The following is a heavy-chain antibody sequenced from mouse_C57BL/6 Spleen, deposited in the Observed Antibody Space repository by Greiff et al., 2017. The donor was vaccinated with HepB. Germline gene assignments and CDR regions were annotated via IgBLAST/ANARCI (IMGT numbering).Heavy chain of an antibody. D-gene: IGHD2-12*01. CDR1: GYTFTSYW. V-gene: IGHV1-52*01. J-gene: IGHJ3*01. CDR2: IDPSDSET. Sequence: QVQLQQPGAELVRPGSSVKLSCKASGYTFTSYWMHWVKQRPIQGLEWIGNIDPSDSETHYNQKFKDKATLTVDKSSSTAYMQLSSLTSEDSAVYYCARGETYYSPTVFAYWGQGTLVTVSA. CDR3: ARGETYYSPTVFAY.